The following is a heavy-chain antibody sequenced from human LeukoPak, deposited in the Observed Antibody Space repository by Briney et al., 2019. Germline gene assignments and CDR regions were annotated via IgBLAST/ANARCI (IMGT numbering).Heavy chain of an antibody. CDR1: GFTFSSYG. Sequence: PGRSLRLSRAASGFTFSSYGMHWVRQAPGKGLEWVAVISYDGSNKYYADSVKGRFTISRDNSKNTLYLQMNSLRAEDTAVYYCAKDGGIAEAGYYYGMDVWGQGTTVTVSS. J-gene: IGHJ6*02. CDR3: AKDGGIAEAGYYYGMDV. D-gene: IGHD6-19*01. V-gene: IGHV3-30*18. CDR2: ISYDGSNK.